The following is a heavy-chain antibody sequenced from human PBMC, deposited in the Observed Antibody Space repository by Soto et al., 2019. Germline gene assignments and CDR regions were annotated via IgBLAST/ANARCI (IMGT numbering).Heavy chain of an antibody. CDR3: ARQNTYCSGGSCYANWFDP. CDR1: GGSISSYY. CDR2: IYYSGST. Sequence: SETLSLTCTVSGGSISSYYWSWIRQPPGKGLEWIGYIYYSGSTNYNPSLKSRVTISVDTSKNQFSLKLSSVTAADTAVYYCARQNTYCSGGSCYANWFDPWGQGTLVTV. V-gene: IGHV4-59*08. J-gene: IGHJ5*02. D-gene: IGHD2-15*01.